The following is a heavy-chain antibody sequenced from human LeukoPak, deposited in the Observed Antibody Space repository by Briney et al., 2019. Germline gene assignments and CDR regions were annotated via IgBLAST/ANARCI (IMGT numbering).Heavy chain of an antibody. Sequence: GESLKISCKGSGYSFTSHWIAWVRQMPGKGLEWMGIIYPGDFDTRYSPSFQGQVIISADKSISTAYLQWSSLKASDTAMYYCARVSTPIGYDPFDFWGQGTLVTVSS. CDR1: GYSFTSHW. V-gene: IGHV5-51*01. J-gene: IGHJ4*02. CDR3: ARVSTPIGYDPFDF. D-gene: IGHD5-12*01. CDR2: IYPGDFDT.